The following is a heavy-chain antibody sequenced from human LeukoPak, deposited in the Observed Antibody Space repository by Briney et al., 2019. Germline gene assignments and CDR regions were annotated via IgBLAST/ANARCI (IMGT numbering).Heavy chain of an antibody. CDR2: INPSGGT. Sequence: ASVTVSCKASGYTFTSYYMHWVRQAPGQGLEWMGIINPSGGTNYAQKFQGRVTMTRDTSISTAYMDMSSLRSDDTAVYYCARDGRYFDWLLSPFLDYWGQGTLVTVSS. CDR1: GYTFTSYY. D-gene: IGHD3-9*01. CDR3: ARDGRYFDWLLSPFLDY. J-gene: IGHJ4*02. V-gene: IGHV1-2*02.